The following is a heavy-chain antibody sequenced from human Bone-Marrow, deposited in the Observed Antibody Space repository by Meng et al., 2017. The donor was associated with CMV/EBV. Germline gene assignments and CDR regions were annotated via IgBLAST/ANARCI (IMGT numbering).Heavy chain of an antibody. V-gene: IGHV4-34*01. D-gene: IGHD3-22*01. Sequence: GSLRLSCAVYNGSFSNYYWSWIRQPPGQGLEWIGEIHHSGSANYNPSLKSRVTMSVDTSKNQFSLKLRSVTATDTAVYYCARAAYYYDSSGPYYFDYWGQGTLVTVSS. CDR1: NGSFSNYY. CDR2: IHHSGSA. J-gene: IGHJ4*02. CDR3: ARAAYYYDSSGPYYFDY.